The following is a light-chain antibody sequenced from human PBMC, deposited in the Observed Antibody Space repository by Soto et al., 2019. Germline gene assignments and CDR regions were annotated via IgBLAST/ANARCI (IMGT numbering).Light chain of an antibody. Sequence: DIQMTQSPSTLSASVGDRVTLTCRASQSISSWLAWYQQKPGTAPKLLVYAASTLVTGVPSRFSGSRSGTEFTLTVSSLQPDDFASYYCQQYNDSFRYTFGQGTRLEIK. V-gene: IGKV1-5*03. CDR2: AAS. CDR3: QQYNDSFRYT. J-gene: IGKJ5*01. CDR1: QSISSW.